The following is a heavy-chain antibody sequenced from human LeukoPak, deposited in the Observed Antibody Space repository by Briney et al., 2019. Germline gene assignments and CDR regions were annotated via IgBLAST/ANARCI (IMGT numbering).Heavy chain of an antibody. J-gene: IGHJ6*03. D-gene: IGHD3-10*01. CDR1: GGSISSYY. V-gene: IGHV4-59*01. CDR2: IYYSGYT. Sequence: SETLSLTCNVSGGSISSYYWSWIRQPPGKGLEWIGYIYYSGYTNYNPSLKSRVTISVDTSKNQLSLKLSSVTAADTAVYYCARTTMVRGTYYMDVWGKGTTVTISS. CDR3: ARTTMVRGTYYMDV.